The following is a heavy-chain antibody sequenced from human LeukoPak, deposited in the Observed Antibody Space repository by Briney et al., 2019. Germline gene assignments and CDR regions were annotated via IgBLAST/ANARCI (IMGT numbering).Heavy chain of an antibody. CDR1: GFSFSGYY. Sequence: EGSLRLSCAASGFSFSGYYMTWLRQAPGKGLEWLSYISSSGTTIHHADSVKGRFTISRDNAKNSLYLQMNSLRAEDTAVYYCARLGFPVYYYMDVWGKGTTVTVSS. D-gene: IGHD2-15*01. J-gene: IGHJ6*03. CDR3: ARLGFPVYYYMDV. CDR2: ISSSGTTI. V-gene: IGHV3-11*04.